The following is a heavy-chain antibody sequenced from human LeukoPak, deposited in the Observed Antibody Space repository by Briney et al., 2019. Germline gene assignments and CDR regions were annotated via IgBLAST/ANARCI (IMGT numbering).Heavy chain of an antibody. CDR2: IYYSGST. J-gene: IGHJ4*02. CDR1: GGSISSSSYY. V-gene: IGHV4-39*07. CDR3: AGRLDFWSGYYRY. D-gene: IGHD3-3*01. Sequence: SETLSLTSTVSGGSISSSSYYWGWIRQPPGKGVEWIGSIYYSGSTYYNPSLKSRVTIAVVTSKNQFSLKLSSVTAADTAVYYCAGRLDFWSGYYRYWGQGTLVTVSS.